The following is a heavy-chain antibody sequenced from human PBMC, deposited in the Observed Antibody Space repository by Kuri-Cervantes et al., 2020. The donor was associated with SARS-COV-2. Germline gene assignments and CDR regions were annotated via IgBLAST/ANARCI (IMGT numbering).Heavy chain of an antibody. CDR1: GGSISISSYY. CDR3: ARHYAFDRFHK. J-gene: IGHJ4*02. Sequence: GSLRLSCTVSGGSISISSYYWGWIRQPPGKGLEWIGSIYYTGTTYYNSSLKSRATISVDTSKNQFSLKLGSVTAADTAKYYCARHYAFDRFHKWGQGTQVTVSS. CDR2: IYYTGTT. V-gene: IGHV4-39*01. D-gene: IGHD3-9*01.